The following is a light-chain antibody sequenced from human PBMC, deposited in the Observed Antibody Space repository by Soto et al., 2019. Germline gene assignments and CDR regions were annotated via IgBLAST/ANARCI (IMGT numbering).Light chain of an antibody. CDR3: QQYDNLPWT. V-gene: IGKV1-33*01. CDR1: QDISNY. Sequence: IEMTQSPSSLSASVGDRVTITCQASQDISNYLNWYQQKPGKAPKLLIYDASNLETGGPSRFSGSGSGTDFTFTISSLQPEDIATYYCQQYDNLPWTFGQGTKVDIK. CDR2: DAS. J-gene: IGKJ1*01.